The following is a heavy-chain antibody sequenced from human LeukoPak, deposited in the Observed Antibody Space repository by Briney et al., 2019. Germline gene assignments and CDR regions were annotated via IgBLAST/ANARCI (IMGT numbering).Heavy chain of an antibody. J-gene: IGHJ4*02. CDR1: GFTVSSSY. CDR2: LYSGGSI. D-gene: IGHD6-13*01. Sequence: PGGSLRLSCAGSGFTVSSSYMSWVRQAPGKGLEWVSVLYSGGSIFYADSVKGRFTISRDISKNMLYLQMNSLRADDTAVYYCARGAISSWYEDWGQGTLATVSS. CDR3: ARGAISSWYED. V-gene: IGHV3-66*01.